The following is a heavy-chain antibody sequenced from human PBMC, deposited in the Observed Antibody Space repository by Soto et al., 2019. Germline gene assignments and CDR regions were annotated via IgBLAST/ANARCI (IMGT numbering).Heavy chain of an antibody. V-gene: IGHV3-30-3*01. J-gene: IGHJ4*02. CDR2: ISYDGSNK. CDR1: GFTFSSYA. CDR3: ASGVRIGYSYVDFDY. Sequence: PGGSLRLSCAASGFTFSSYAMHWVRQAPGKGLEWVAVISYDGSNKYYADSVKGRFTISRDNSKNTLYLQMNSLRAEDTAVYYCASGVRIGYSYVDFDYWGQGTLVTVSS. D-gene: IGHD5-18*01.